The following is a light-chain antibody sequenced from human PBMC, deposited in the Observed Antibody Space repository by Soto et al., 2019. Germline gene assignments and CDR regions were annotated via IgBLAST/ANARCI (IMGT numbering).Light chain of an antibody. CDR2: AVS. V-gene: IGLV2-14*03. Sequence: QSVLTQPASVSGSPGQSITISCTGASSDVGGYNYVSWYQQHPGKAPKLMIYAVSNRPSGVSNSFSGSKSGNTASLTISGLQAEDEADYYCSSYASSNTLVVFGGGTKLTVL. CDR1: SSDVGGYNY. J-gene: IGLJ2*01. CDR3: SSYASSNTLVV.